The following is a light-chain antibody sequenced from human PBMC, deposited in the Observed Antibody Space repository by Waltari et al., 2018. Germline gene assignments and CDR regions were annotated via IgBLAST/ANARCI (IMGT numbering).Light chain of an antibody. V-gene: IGKV1-9*01. CDR1: QGISSS. J-gene: IGKJ4*01. Sequence: DIQLTQSPPFLSASVGDRVTITCRASQGISSSLAWYQQKPGKAPNLLIYAASTLQSGVPSRFSGSGSGTEFTLTISSLQPEDFATYYCQQLIDYPLTFGGGTKVEIK. CDR2: AAS. CDR3: QQLIDYPLT.